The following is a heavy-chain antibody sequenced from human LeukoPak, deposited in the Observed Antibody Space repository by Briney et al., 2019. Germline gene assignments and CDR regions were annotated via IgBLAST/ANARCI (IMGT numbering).Heavy chain of an antibody. Sequence: GGSLRLSCAASGFYFSNYAMSWVRQAPARGPEWVSSIIGGGETFYADSVKGRFTLSRDDSRNTVYLQLNNLRVEDTAIYYCAKANWVSNADAVWWGQGTQVTVSS. CDR2: IIGGGET. CDR3: AKANWVSNADAVW. CDR1: GFYFSNYA. V-gene: IGHV3-23*01. J-gene: IGHJ4*02. D-gene: IGHD1-1*01.